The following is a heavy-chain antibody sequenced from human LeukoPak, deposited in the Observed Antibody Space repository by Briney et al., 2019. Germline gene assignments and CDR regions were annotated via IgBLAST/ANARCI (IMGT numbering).Heavy chain of an antibody. Sequence: ASVKVSCKASGYTFTSYDINWVRQATGQGLEWMGWMNPNSGNTGYAQKFQGRVTITRNTSISTAYMELSSLRSEDTAVYYCAREGRRYCSSTSCYNDYWGQGTLVTVSS. J-gene: IGHJ4*02. CDR2: MNPNSGNT. V-gene: IGHV1-8*03. CDR1: GYTFTSYD. D-gene: IGHD2-2*02. CDR3: AREGRRYCSSTSCYNDY.